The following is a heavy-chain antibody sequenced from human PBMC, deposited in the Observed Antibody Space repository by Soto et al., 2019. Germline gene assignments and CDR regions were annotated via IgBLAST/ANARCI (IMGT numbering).Heavy chain of an antibody. V-gene: IGHV4-31*03. CDR3: ARGGDPYYDILTGPTKTQVYGMDV. CDR2: IYYSGST. Sequence: QVQLQESGPGLVKPSQTLSLTCTVSGGSISSGGYYWSWIRQHPGKGLEWIGYIYYSGSTYYNPSLKSRVTISVDPSKNQYSLKLSSVTAADTAVYYCARGGDPYYDILTGPTKTQVYGMDVWGQGTTVTVSS. CDR1: GGSISSGGYY. D-gene: IGHD3-9*01. J-gene: IGHJ6*02.